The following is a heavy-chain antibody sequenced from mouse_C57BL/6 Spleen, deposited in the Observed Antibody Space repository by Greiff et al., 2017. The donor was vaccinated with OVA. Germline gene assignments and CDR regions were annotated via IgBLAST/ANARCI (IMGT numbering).Heavy chain of an antibody. CDR3: ARSGHYYGSTNY. D-gene: IGHD1-1*01. J-gene: IGHJ2*01. CDR2: INPGSGGT. CDR1: GYAFTNYL. Sequence: QVQLQQSGAELVRPGTSVTVSCKASGYAFTNYLIEWVKQRPGQGLEWIGVINPGSGGTNYNEKFKGKATLTADKSSSTAYMQLSSLTSEDSAVYFCARSGHYYGSTNYWGQGTTLTVSS. V-gene: IGHV1-54*01.